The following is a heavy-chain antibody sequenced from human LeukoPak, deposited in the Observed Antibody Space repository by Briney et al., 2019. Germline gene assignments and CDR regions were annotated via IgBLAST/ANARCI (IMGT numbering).Heavy chain of an antibody. J-gene: IGHJ4*02. D-gene: IGHD1-26*01. Sequence: GGSLRLSCAASGFTVATNYMSWVRQAPGKGLEWVSVLHSGGITYYPDSVKGRLTISRDNSKNTLYLQMNSLRAEDTAVYYCARIASGSYADCWGQGTLVTVSS. V-gene: IGHV3-66*01. CDR1: GFTVATNY. CDR3: ARIASGSYADC. CDR2: LHSGGIT.